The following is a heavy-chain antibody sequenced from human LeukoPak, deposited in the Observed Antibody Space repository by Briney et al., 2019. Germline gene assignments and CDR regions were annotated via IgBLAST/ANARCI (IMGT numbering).Heavy chain of an antibody. Sequence: GGSLRLSCAASGFTFSSYAMSWVRQAPGKGLEWVAVIWYDGSNKYYADSVKGRFTISRDNSKNTLYLQMNSLRAEDTAVYYCARDSADYGDYGMFFDYWGQGTLVTVSS. D-gene: IGHD4-17*01. V-gene: IGHV3-33*08. J-gene: IGHJ4*02. CDR1: GFTFSSYA. CDR3: ARDSADYGDYGMFFDY. CDR2: IWYDGSNK.